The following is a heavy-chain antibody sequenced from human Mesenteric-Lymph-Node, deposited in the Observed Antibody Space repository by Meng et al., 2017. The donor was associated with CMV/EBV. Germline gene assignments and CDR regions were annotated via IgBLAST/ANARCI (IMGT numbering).Heavy chain of an antibody. CDR3: ARGEFGGYCSGGGCLPYCLDY. D-gene: IGHD2-15*01. J-gene: IGHJ4*02. CDR1: YA. Sequence: YAIGWVRQAPGQGLEWMGGIIPIFGTAYYAQKFQGRVTITTDESTSTAYMELSSLRSEDTAVYYCARGEFGGYCSGGGCLPYCLDYWGQGTLVTVSS. V-gene: IGHV1-69*05. CDR2: IIPIFGTA.